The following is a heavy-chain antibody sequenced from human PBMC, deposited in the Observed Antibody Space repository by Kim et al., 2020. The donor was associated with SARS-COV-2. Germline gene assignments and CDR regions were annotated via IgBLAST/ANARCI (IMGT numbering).Heavy chain of an antibody. CDR2: IIPIFGTA. V-gene: IGHV1-69*13. Sequence: SVKVSCKASGGTFSSYAISWVRQAPGQGLEWMGGIIPIFGTANYAQKFQGRVTLTADESTSTAYMELSSLRSEDTAVYYCAIEMATTDYYYYGMDVWGQGTTVTVSS. CDR3: AIEMATTDYYYYGMDV. J-gene: IGHJ6*02. CDR1: GGTFSSYA. D-gene: IGHD5-12*01.